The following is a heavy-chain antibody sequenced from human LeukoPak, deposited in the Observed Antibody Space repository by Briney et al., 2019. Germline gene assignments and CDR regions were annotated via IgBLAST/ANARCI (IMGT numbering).Heavy chain of an antibody. D-gene: IGHD2-21*02. Sequence: SVKVSCKASGGTFSSYAISWVRQAPGQGLEWMGRIIPILGIANYAQKFQGRVTITADKSTSTAYMELSSLRSEDTAVYYCARGRHIVVVTAIDIGPGEFFQHWDQGTLVTVSS. V-gene: IGHV1-69*04. CDR3: ARGRHIVVVTAIDIGPGEFFQH. J-gene: IGHJ1*01. CDR2: IIPILGIA. CDR1: GGTFSSYA.